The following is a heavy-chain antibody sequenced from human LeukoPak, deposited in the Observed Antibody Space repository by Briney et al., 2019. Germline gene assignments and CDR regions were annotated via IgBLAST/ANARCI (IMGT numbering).Heavy chain of an antibody. CDR3: AREGGPYRPLDY. CDR1: GGSMSSYY. CDR2: IFYSGTT. J-gene: IGHJ4*02. V-gene: IGHV4-59*12. Sequence: SETLSLTCTVSGGSMSSYYWSWIRQPPGKGLEWIGNIFYSGTTNYNPSLKSRVAISVDKSENHISLKLTSVTAADTAVYYCAREGGPYRPLDYSGQGTLVTVAS.